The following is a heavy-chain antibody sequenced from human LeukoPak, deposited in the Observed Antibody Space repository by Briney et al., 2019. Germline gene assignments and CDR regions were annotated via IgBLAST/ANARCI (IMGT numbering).Heavy chain of an antibody. Sequence: GGSLRLSCAASGFTFSSCGFNWVRQAQGKGLEWVSSIGPTGTDRYYADSVRGRFTISRDNAKNSMYLQMDSLRDEDSAVYYCATETIGRHYDYWGQGTLLTVSS. D-gene: IGHD1-14*01. J-gene: IGHJ4*02. CDR1: GFTFSSCG. CDR3: ATETIGRHYDY. CDR2: IGPTGTDR. V-gene: IGHV3-21*01.